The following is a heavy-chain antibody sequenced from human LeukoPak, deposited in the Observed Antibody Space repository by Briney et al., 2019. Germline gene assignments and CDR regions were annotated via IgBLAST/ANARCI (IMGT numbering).Heavy chain of an antibody. D-gene: IGHD4-23*01. Sequence: GGSLRLSCAASGFTASSNYMSGVRPAPGEGVEWGSVIYSGGRTNCADSVKGPLTISRDNSKNTLYVQMNSLRAEDTAVYYCARLMTTVVKNRWHAFDIWGQGTMVTVSS. V-gene: IGHV3-53*01. CDR2: IYSGGRT. CDR3: ARLMTTVVKNRWHAFDI. CDR1: GFTASSNY. J-gene: IGHJ3*02.